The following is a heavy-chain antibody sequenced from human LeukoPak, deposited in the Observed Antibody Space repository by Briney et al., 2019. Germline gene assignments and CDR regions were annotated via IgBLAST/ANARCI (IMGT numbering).Heavy chain of an antibody. Sequence: ASVEVSCKASGYTFTGYYMHWVRQAPGQGLEWMGWINPNSGGTNYAQKFQGRVTMTRDTSISTAYMELSGLRSDDTAVYYCARETGIAAAGTVYWGQGTLVTVSS. CDR2: INPNSGGT. V-gene: IGHV1-2*02. CDR3: ARETGIAAAGTVY. CDR1: GYTFTGYY. D-gene: IGHD6-13*01. J-gene: IGHJ4*02.